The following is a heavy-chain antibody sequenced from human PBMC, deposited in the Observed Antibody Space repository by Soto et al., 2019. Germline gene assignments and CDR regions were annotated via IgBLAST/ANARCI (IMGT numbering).Heavy chain of an antibody. Sequence: QVQLVQSGAEVRKPGASVKVSCKASGYTFTSYDISWVRQATGQGLEWMGWMNPNSGNTGYAQKFQGRVTMTRNTSISTAYMELSSLRSEDTAVYYCARLGNPQKPYAFDIWGQGTMVTVSS. CDR2: MNPNSGNT. V-gene: IGHV1-8*01. CDR1: GYTFTSYD. J-gene: IGHJ3*02. CDR3: ARLGNPQKPYAFDI.